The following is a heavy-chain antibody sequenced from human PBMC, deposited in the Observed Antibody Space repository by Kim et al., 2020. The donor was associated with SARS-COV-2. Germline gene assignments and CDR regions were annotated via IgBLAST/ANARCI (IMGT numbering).Heavy chain of an antibody. Sequence: SETLSLTCTVSGGSISSSSYYWGWIRQPPGKGLEWIGNMYYSGSSYYNPSLKSRVTISVDTYKNQFSLKLSSVTAADTAVYYCARHLGDYLSPMTSWGQGTLVTVSS. D-gene: IGHD4-17*01. V-gene: IGHV4-39*01. J-gene: IGHJ4*02. CDR1: GGSISSSSYY. CDR2: MYYSGSS. CDR3: ARHLGDYLSPMTS.